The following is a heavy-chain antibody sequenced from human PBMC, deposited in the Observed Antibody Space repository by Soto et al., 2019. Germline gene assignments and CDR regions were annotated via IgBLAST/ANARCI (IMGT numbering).Heavy chain of an antibody. J-gene: IGHJ4*02. D-gene: IGHD3-10*01. V-gene: IGHV4-59*08. CDR2: IYYSGST. CDR1: GGSISSYY. CDR3: ARFSLGSGSYEVYFDY. Sequence: PSETLSLTCTVSGGSISSYYWSWIRQPPGKGLEWIGYIYYSGSTNYNPSLKSRVTISVDTSKNQFSLKLSSVTAADTAVYYCARFSLGSGSYEVYFDYWGQGTLVTVSS.